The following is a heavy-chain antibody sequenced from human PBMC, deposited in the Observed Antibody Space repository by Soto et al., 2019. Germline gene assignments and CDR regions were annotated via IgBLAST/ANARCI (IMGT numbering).Heavy chain of an antibody. Sequence: SETLSLTCTVSGGSISSGGYYWSWIRQHPGKGLEWIGYIYYSGSTYYNPSLKSRVTISVDTSKNQFSLKLNSVTAADTAVYYCAREGRTGYSFGIDYWGQGTLVTVSS. CDR3: AREGRTGYSFGIDY. J-gene: IGHJ4*02. CDR2: IYYSGST. D-gene: IGHD5-18*01. CDR1: GGSISSGGYY. V-gene: IGHV4-31*03.